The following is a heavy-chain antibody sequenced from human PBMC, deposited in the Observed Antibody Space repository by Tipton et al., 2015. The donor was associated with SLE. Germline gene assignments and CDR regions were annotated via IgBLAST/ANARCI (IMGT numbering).Heavy chain of an antibody. V-gene: IGHV4-38-2*01. J-gene: IGHJ4*02. CDR2: IFHSGTT. CDR1: GFSISSTSY. Sequence: TLSLTCAVSGFSISSTSYWGWIRQPPGKGLEWVGTIFHSGTTSYNPSLKSRVTISIDTSKNQFSLNLNSMTAADTAVYYCAKCLPVMAGFDYWGQGTLVTVSS. D-gene: IGHD5-24*01. CDR3: AKCLPVMAGFDY.